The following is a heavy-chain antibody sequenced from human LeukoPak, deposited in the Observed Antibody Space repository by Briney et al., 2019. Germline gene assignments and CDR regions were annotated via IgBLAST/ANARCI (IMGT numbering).Heavy chain of an antibody. CDR2: IDSDGSST. CDR3: ARDHIRSLDY. V-gene: IGHV3-74*01. Sequence: GGSLRLSCATSGLTFSTYWMHWVRQAPGKGLVWVSRIDSDGSSTSYADSVKGRFTISIDNAKNTLYLQMNSLRAEDTAVYYCARDHIRSLDYWGQGTLVTVSS. J-gene: IGHJ4*02. D-gene: IGHD1-14*01. CDR1: GLTFSTYW.